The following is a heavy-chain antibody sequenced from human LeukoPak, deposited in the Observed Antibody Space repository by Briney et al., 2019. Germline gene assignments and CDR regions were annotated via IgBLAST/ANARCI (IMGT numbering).Heavy chain of an antibody. Sequence: PSETLSLTCAVYGGSFSGYYWSWIRQPPGKGLEWIGKINHSGSTNYNPSLKSRVTISVDTSKNQFSLKLSSVTAADTAVYYCARGHNYDFWSGYYLGYDYWGQGTLVTVSS. CDR3: ARGHNYDFWSGYYLGYDY. D-gene: IGHD3-3*01. CDR1: GGSFSGYY. CDR2: INHSGST. V-gene: IGHV4-34*01. J-gene: IGHJ4*02.